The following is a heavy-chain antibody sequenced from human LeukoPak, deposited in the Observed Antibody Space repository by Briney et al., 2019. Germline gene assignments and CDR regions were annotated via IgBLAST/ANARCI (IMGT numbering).Heavy chain of an antibody. CDR2: VKTESDGGTT. CDR1: GFTFSNTW. CDR3: TTDASMGATPFDY. V-gene: IGHV3-15*01. D-gene: IGHD1-26*01. J-gene: IGHJ4*02. Sequence: GGSLRLSCAASGFTFSNTWMSWVRQAPGKGLEWVGRVKTESDGGTTDYAAPVRGRFTISRDDSENTLSLQMNSLKTEDTAVYYCTTDASMGATPFDYWGQGTLVTVSS.